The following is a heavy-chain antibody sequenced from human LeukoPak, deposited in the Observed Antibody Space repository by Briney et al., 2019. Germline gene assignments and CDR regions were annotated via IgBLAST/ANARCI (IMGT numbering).Heavy chain of an antibody. CDR2: ISTRSSYI. Sequence: KSGGSLRLSCAASGITFSSYSMNWVRQAPGKGLQWVSSISTRSSYIYYADSVKGRFTISRDNAKNSLYLKMNSLRAEDTAVYYCARRYGDYVGSFEYWGQGTLVTVSS. CDR1: GITFSSYS. CDR3: ARRYGDYVGSFEY. J-gene: IGHJ4*02. D-gene: IGHD4-17*01. V-gene: IGHV3-21*01.